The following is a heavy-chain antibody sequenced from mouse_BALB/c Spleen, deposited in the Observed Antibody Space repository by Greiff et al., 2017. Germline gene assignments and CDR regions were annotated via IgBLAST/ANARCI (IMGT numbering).Heavy chain of an antibody. CDR3: ARYYYGSSYVAWFAY. J-gene: IGHJ3*01. Sequence: VQLQQSGPGLVKPSQSLSLTCTVTGYSITSDYAWNWIRQFPGNKLEWMGYISYSGSTSYNPSLKSRISITRDTSKNQFFLQLNSVTTEDTATYYCARYYYGSSYVAWFAYWGQGTLVTVSA. D-gene: IGHD1-1*01. CDR1: GYSITSDYA. CDR2: ISYSGST. V-gene: IGHV3-2*02.